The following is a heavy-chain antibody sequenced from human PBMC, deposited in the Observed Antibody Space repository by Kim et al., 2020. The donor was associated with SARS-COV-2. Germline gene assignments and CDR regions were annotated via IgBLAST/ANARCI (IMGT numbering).Heavy chain of an antibody. Sequence: SVKGRFTISRDNSKNTVYLQMNSLRAEDTAVYYCARDRDGYSYGSSGMDVCGQGTTVTVSS. J-gene: IGHJ6*02. V-gene: IGHV3-30*07. D-gene: IGHD5-18*01. CDR3: ARDRDGYSYGSSGMDV.